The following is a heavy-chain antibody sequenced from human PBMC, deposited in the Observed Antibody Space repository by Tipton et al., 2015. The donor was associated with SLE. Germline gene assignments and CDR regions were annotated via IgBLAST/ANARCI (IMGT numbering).Heavy chain of an antibody. J-gene: IGHJ4*02. CDR3: ARGPPFDY. CDR1: GGSMTNYY. V-gene: IGHV4-59*12. CDR2: VHYSGST. Sequence: TLSLTCIVSGGSMTNYYWSWIRQPPGKGLEWIGYVHYSGSTNYNPSLQSRVTVSVDTSKNHFSLKLSSVTAADTAVYYCARGPPFDYWGQGTLVTVSS.